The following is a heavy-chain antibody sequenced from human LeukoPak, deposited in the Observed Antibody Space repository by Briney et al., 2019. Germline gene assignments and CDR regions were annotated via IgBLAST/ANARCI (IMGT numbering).Heavy chain of an antibody. J-gene: IGHJ6*03. Sequence: SETLSLTCTVSGGSISSYYWSWIRQPPGKGLEWIGYIYYSGSTNYNPSLKSRVTISVDTSKNQFSLKLSSVTAADTAVYYCARGAKCSSGCYDYYYMDVWGKGTTVTVSS. CDR1: GGSISSYY. D-gene: IGHD6-19*01. V-gene: IGHV4-59*01. CDR2: IYYSGST. CDR3: ARGAKCSSGCYDYYYMDV.